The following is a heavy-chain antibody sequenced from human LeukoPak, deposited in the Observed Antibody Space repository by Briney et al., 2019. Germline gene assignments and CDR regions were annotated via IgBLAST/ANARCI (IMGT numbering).Heavy chain of an antibody. V-gene: IGHV3-30*19. CDR2: ISYDGSNK. CDR1: GFTFSSYG. D-gene: IGHD1-1*01. Sequence: GGSLRLSCAASGFTFSSYGMHWVRQAPGKGLEWVAVISYDGSNKYYADSVKGRFSISRDNSKSTLNLQMNSLRAEDTAVYYCARELEAFDIWGQGTMVTVSS. J-gene: IGHJ3*02. CDR3: ARELEAFDI.